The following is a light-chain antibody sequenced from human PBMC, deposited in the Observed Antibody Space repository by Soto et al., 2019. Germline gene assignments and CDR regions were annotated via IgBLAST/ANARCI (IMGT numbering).Light chain of an antibody. CDR2: AAS. V-gene: IGKV1-12*01. CDR3: QQADSFPLT. Sequence: DIQMTQSPSSESASVGDRVTITCRASQGISSWLAWYQQKPGKAPNLLIYAASSLQSGVPSRFSGSGAGTEFPLTISSLLLDDFTTSYGQQADSFPLTLGGGTK. J-gene: IGKJ4*01. CDR1: QGISSW.